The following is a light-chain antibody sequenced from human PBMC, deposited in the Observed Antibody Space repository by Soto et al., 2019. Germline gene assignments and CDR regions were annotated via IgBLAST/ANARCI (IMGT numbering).Light chain of an antibody. V-gene: IGKV1-39*01. CDR3: QQSYSTPQT. CDR2: AAS. Sequence: DMQMTQSPSSLSSSVGDRVTITCRASQSISSYLNWYQQKPGKAPKLLIYAASSLQSGVPSRFSGSGSGTDFTLTISSLQPEDFATYYCQQSYSTPQTFAQRT. J-gene: IGKJ1*01. CDR1: QSISSY.